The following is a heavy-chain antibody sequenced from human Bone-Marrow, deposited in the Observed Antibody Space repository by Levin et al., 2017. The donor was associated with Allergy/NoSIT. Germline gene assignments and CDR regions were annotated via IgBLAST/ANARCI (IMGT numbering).Heavy chain of an antibody. V-gene: IGHV3-74*01. Sequence: ASVKVSCAASGFTFSNYYMHWVRQAPGKGLEWVSRVYSDGTITDYADSVKGRFTISRDNARNTLYLQMNSLRAEDTAVYYCARGGCSSTSCLDNWGQGILVTVSS. CDR3: ARGGCSSTSCLDN. J-gene: IGHJ4*02. CDR2: VYSDGTIT. D-gene: IGHD2-2*01. CDR1: GFTFSNYY.